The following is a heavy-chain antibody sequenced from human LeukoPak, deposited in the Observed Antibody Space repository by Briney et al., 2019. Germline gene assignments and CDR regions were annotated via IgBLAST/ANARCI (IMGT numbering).Heavy chain of an antibody. D-gene: IGHD3-10*01. Sequence: GGSLRLSCAASGFTFSSYSMNWVRQAPGKGLEWVSSISISSSYIYYADSVKGRFTISRDNAKNSLYLQMNSLRAEDTAVYYCASNKVRGVIILGYYYGMDVWGQGTTVTVSS. CDR1: GFTFSSYS. V-gene: IGHV3-21*01. J-gene: IGHJ6*02. CDR3: ASNKVRGVIILGYYYGMDV. CDR2: ISISSSYI.